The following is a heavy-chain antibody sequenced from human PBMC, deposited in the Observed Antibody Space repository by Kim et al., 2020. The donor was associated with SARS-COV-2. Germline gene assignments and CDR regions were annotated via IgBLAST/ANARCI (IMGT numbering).Heavy chain of an antibody. CDR1: GYTFTNHD. J-gene: IGHJ5*02. V-gene: IGHV1-8*01. CDR3: ARAIRYSSGWYWFDP. D-gene: IGHD6-19*01. CDR2: MNPNSGNT. Sequence: ASVKVSCKASGYTFTNHDINWVRQATGQGLEWMGWMNPNSGNTGYAQKFQGRVTITRNTSINTAYMELNSLRSEDTAVYYCARAIRYSSGWYWFDPWGQGTLVTVSS.